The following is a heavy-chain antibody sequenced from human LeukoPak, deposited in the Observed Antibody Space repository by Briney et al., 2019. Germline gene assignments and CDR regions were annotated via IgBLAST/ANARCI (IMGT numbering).Heavy chain of an antibody. Sequence: GGSLRLSCAASGFTFSSYSMNWVRQAPGKGLEWVSSISSSSSYIYYADSVKGRFTISRDNAKNSLYLQTNSLRAEDTAVYYCARCGEVITFGGVIVPHYYMDVWGKGTTVTVSS. CDR2: ISSSSSYI. D-gene: IGHD3-16*02. V-gene: IGHV3-21*01. CDR3: ARCGEVITFGGVIVPHYYMDV. CDR1: GFTFSSYS. J-gene: IGHJ6*03.